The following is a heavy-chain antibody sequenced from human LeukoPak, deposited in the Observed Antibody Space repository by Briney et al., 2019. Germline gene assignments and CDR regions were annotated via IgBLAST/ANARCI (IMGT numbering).Heavy chain of an antibody. CDR2: ISAHNGNT. Sequence: GASVKVSCKASGYTFTSYGISRVRQAPGQGLEWMGWISAHNGNTNYAQKLQGRVTMTTDTSTSTAYMELRSLRSDDTAVYYCARECGDCSGGSCYSYWFDPWGQGTLVTVSS. D-gene: IGHD2-15*01. J-gene: IGHJ5*02. CDR3: ARECGDCSGGSCYSYWFDP. V-gene: IGHV1-18*01. CDR1: GYTFTSYG.